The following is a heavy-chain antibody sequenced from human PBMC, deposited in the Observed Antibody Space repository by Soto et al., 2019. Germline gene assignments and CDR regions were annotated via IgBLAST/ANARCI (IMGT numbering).Heavy chain of an antibody. CDR2: IHSDGSST. J-gene: IGHJ3*01. D-gene: IGHD2-21*02. V-gene: IGHV3-74*01. CDR1: GFTFNYYW. CDR3: ARGDKGGFDL. Sequence: EVQLVESEGGLVQRGGSLRLSCAASGFTFNYYWMHWVRQAPGQGLVWVSHIHSDGSSTTYADSVKGRFTISRDNAKNTLYLQMNRLRAADTAVYYCARGDKGGFDLWGQGTTVTVSS.